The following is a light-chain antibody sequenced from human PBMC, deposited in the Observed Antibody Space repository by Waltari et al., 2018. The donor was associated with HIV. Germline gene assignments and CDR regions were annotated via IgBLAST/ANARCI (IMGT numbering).Light chain of an antibody. CDR2: YDN. CDR1: NIATKR. Sequence: SYVLTQPPSVSVAPGKTARITCGGNNIATKRVHWYQQKPGQAPVLVSSYDNDRSSGIPERFSGSNSGNTATLSLSRVEAGDAADYFCQVWDSSSDHWVFGGGTQLTVL. CDR3: QVWDSSSDHWV. J-gene: IGLJ3*02. V-gene: IGLV3-21*04.